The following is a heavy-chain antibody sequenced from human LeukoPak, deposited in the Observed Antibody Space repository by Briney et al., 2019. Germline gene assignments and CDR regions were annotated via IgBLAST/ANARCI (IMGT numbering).Heavy chain of an antibody. CDR1: GGSISGYY. CDR3: ALGYCGGGSCYAREYFQH. J-gene: IGHJ1*01. D-gene: IGHD2-15*01. CDR2: IYYSGST. V-gene: IGHV4-59*06. Sequence: PSETLSLTCTVSGGSISGYYWSWIRQPPGKGLEWIGFIYYSGSTYYNPSLKSRVTISVDTSKNQFSLRLSSVTAADTAVYYCALGYCGGGSCYAREYFQHWGQGTLVTVSS.